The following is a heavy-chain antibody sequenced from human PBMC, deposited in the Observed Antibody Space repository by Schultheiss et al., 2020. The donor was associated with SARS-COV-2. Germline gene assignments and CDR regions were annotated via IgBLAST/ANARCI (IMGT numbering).Heavy chain of an antibody. CDR3: ARMADYGDYWYFDL. CDR1: GYSISSGYY. V-gene: IGHV4-38-2*01. J-gene: IGHJ2*01. D-gene: IGHD4-17*01. Sequence: SQTLSLTCAVSGYSISSGYYWGWIRQPPGKGLEWIGSIYYSGSTNYNPSLKSRVTISVDTSKNQFSLKLSSVTAADTAVYYCARMADYGDYWYFDLWGRGTLVTVSS. CDR2: IYYSGST.